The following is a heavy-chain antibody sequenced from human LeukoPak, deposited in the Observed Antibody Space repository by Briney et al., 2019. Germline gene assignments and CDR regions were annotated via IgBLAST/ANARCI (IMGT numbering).Heavy chain of an antibody. CDR3: TRRVDTIRNDAFDI. J-gene: IGHJ3*02. CDR1: GFTFGDYG. Sequence: GGSLRLSCTASGFTFGDYGMSWFRRAPGKGLEWVGRIRSKANSYATAYAASVKGRFTISRDDSKNTAYLQMNSLKTEDTAVYYCTRRVDTIRNDAFDIWGQGTMVTVSP. V-gene: IGHV3-73*01. D-gene: IGHD5-24*01. CDR2: IRSKANSYAT.